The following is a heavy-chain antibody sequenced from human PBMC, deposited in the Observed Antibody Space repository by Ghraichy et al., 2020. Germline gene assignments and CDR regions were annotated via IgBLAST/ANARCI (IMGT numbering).Heavy chain of an antibody. V-gene: IGHV3-23*01. CDR2: VSAGGGNT. CDR1: GFTFSNFG. J-gene: IGHJ4*02. CDR3: AKDARPKSITRPSGRYSPLDN. Sequence: GGSLRLSCVASGFTFSNFGMNWVRRAPGKGLEWVASVSAGGGNTHYGDSVKGRFTISRDNSKDTLYLQMSSLRADDTAVYYCAKDARPKSITRPSGRYSPLDNWGPGTLVTVSS. D-gene: IGHD1-26*01.